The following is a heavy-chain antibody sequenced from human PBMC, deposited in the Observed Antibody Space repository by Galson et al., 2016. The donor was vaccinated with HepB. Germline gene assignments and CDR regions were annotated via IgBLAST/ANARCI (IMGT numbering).Heavy chain of an antibody. CDR2: INAGNGIT. D-gene: IGHD6-19*01. CDR1: GYTFTSHA. J-gene: IGHJ5*02. Sequence: SVKVSCKASGYTFTSHAIHWVRQAPGQRLEWMGWINAGNGITKYSPKFQGRVTITRDTSASTAYLELSSLTSEDTAVYYCARSRDRLAGFNWFDPRGPGNPGHRLL. V-gene: IGHV1-3*01. CDR3: ARSRDRLAGFNWFDP.